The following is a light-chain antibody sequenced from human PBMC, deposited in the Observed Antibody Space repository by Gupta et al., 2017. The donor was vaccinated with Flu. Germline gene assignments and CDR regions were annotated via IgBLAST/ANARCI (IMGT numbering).Light chain of an antibody. CDR1: SFDVGTYNR. V-gene: IGLV2-18*02. J-gene: IGLJ1*01. CDR2: EVS. CDR3: SSYTSRYTFV. Sequence: QSALTQPPSLSGSPGQSVTISCTGTSFDVGTYNRVSWYQQSPGTVPKLMIYEVSKRPSGVPDRFSGSKSGNTASLTISGLQGEDEADYYCSSYTSRYTFVFGTGTKVTVL.